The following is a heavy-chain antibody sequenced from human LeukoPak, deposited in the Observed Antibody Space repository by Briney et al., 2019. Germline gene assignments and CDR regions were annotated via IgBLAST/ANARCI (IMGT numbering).Heavy chain of an antibody. CDR3: ASVILPENYFDN. D-gene: IGHD2/OR15-2a*01. V-gene: IGHV4-30-4*01. J-gene: IGHJ4*02. CDR2: IYYSGRT. CDR1: GGSFSGGDYY. Sequence: SETLSLTCAVSGGSFSGGDYYWSWIRQPPGMGLEWIGHIYYSGRTYYNPSLKSRLTISVDTSKKQFSLKLSSVTAADTAVYYCASVILPENYFDNWGQGTLVTVSS.